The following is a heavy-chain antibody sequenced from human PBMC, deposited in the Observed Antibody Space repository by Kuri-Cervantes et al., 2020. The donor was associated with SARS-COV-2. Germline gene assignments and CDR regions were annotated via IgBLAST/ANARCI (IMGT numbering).Heavy chain of an antibody. CDR3: AREHCSSTSCYGLDY. D-gene: IGHD2-2*01. Sequence: GGSLRLSCAASGFTFSSYWMSWVRQAPGKGLEWVASINQDGSEKYYVDSVKGRFTISRDTAKNSLYLQMNSLRAEDTAVYYCAREHCSSTSCYGLDYWGQGTLVTVSS. CDR2: INQDGSEK. CDR1: GFTFSSYW. J-gene: IGHJ4*02. V-gene: IGHV3-7*01.